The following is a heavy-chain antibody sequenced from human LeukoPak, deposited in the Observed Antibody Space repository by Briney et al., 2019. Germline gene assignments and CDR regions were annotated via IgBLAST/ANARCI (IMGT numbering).Heavy chain of an antibody. CDR1: GGSISSSNW. CDR3: ATTYGSGSYYFDY. Sequence: PSETLSLTCAVSGGSISSSNWWSWVRPPPGKGLEWIGEIYHSGSTNYNPSLKSRVTISVDKSKNQFSLKPSSVTAADTAVYYCATTYGSGSYYFDYWGQGTLVTVSS. J-gene: IGHJ4*02. D-gene: IGHD3-10*01. CDR2: IYHSGST. V-gene: IGHV4-4*02.